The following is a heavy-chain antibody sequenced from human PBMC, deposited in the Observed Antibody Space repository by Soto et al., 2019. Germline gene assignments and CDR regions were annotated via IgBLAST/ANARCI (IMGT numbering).Heavy chain of an antibody. CDR3: VRGASLNFDY. V-gene: IGHV3-20*04. Sequence: EVQLVESGGGVLRPGGSLRLSCAASGFIFDDYGMSWARQAPGKGLEWVSGVNWNGGSTGYADSVKRRFTISRDNATNFLFLQMHSLTVEGTAFYYCVRGASLNFDYWGQGTLVTVSS. D-gene: IGHD1-26*01. CDR1: GFIFDDYG. CDR2: VNWNGGST. J-gene: IGHJ4*02.